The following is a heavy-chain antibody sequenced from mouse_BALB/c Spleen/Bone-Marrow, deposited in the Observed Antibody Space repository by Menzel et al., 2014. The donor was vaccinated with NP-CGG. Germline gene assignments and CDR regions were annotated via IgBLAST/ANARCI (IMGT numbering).Heavy chain of an antibody. J-gene: IGHJ2*01. Sequence: EVMLVESGGGLVKPGGSLKLSCAASGFTFXSYSMSWVRQTPGKRLEWVASISSGGSTYYPDSVKGRFTISRDNARNILYLQMSSLRSEDTAMYYCARGGFRGLDYWGQGTTLTVSS. V-gene: IGHV5-6-5*01. CDR3: ARGGFRGLDY. CDR2: ISSGGST. CDR1: GFTFXSYS.